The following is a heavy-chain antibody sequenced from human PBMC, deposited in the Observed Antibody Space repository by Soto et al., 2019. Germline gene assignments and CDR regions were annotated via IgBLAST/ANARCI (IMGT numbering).Heavy chain of an antibody. J-gene: IGHJ6*02. Sequence: GGSLRLSCAASGFTFSSYGMHWVRQAPGKGLEWVAVISYDGSNKYYADSVKGRFTISRDNSKNTLYLQMNSLRAEDTAVYYCAKDAYYYDSSGHNDQDYYYYYGMDVWGQGTTVTVSS. CDR3: AKDAYYYDSSGHNDQDYYYYYGMDV. D-gene: IGHD3-22*01. CDR1: GFTFSSYG. CDR2: ISYDGSNK. V-gene: IGHV3-30*18.